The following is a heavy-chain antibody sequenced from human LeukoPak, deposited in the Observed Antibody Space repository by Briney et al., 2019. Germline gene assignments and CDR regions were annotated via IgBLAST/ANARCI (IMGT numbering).Heavy chain of an antibody. J-gene: IGHJ4*02. CDR1: GGSISSSSYY. Sequence: SETLSLTCTVSGGSISSSSYYWGWIRQPPGKGLEWIGSIYYSGSTYYNPSLKSRVTISVDTSKNQFSLKLSSVTAADTAVYYCARGVSSGWREPFDYWGQGTLVTVSS. D-gene: IGHD6-19*01. CDR3: ARGVSSGWREPFDY. CDR2: IYYSGST. V-gene: IGHV4-39*01.